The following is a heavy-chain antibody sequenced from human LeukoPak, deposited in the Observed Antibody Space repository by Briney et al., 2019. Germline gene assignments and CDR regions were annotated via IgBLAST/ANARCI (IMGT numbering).Heavy chain of an antibody. CDR3: ARDVSGGVGRYFDWPDAFDI. D-gene: IGHD3-9*01. J-gene: IGHJ3*02. CDR1: GFAFSSYE. CDR2: ISSSGSTI. Sequence: GGSLRLSCAASGFAFSSYEMNWVRQAPGKGLEWVSYISSSGSTIYYAGSVKGRFTISRDNAKDSLYLQMNSLRAEDTAVYYCARDVSGGVGRYFDWPDAFDIWGQGTMVTVSS. V-gene: IGHV3-48*03.